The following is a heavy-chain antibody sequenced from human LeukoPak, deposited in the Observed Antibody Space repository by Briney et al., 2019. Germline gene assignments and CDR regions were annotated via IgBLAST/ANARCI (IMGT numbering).Heavy chain of an antibody. J-gene: IGHJ6*02. V-gene: IGHV1-18*01. CDR3: ARVDTPGSYYGMDV. D-gene: IGHD5-18*01. CDR1: GYTFTSYG. Sequence: ASVKVSCKASGYTFTSYGISWVRQAPGQGLEWMGWISAYNGNTNYAQKLQGRVTMTADTSTSTAYMELSSLRSEDTAVYYCARVDTPGSYYGMDVWGQGTTVTVSS. CDR2: ISAYNGNT.